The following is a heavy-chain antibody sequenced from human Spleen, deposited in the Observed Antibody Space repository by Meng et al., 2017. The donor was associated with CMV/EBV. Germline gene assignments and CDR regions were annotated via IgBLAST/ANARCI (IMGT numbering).Heavy chain of an antibody. CDR3: ARMTRSAWYFDL. V-gene: IGHV3-53*01. Sequence: GESLKISCAASGFTVSSNYMSWVRQAPGKGLEWVSVIYSGGSTYYADSVKGRFTISRDNSKNTLYLQMNSLRAEDTAVYYCARMTRSAWYFDLWGRGTLVTVSS. J-gene: IGHJ2*01. CDR1: GFTVSSNY. D-gene: IGHD4-11*01. CDR2: IYSGGST.